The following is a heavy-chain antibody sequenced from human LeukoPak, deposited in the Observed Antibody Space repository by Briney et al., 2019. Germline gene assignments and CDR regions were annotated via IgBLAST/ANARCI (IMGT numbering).Heavy chain of an antibody. D-gene: IGHD1-26*01. CDR3: AKDRRAGWELLVKGAFDI. CDR1: GFTFSSYG. J-gene: IGHJ3*02. CDR2: IWYDGSNK. Sequence: GGSLRLSCAASGFTFSSYGMHWVRQAPGKGLEWVAVIWYDGSNKYYADSVKGRFTISRDNSKNTLYLQMNSLRAEDTAVYYCAKDRRAGWELLVKGAFDIWGQGTMVTVSS. V-gene: IGHV3-33*06.